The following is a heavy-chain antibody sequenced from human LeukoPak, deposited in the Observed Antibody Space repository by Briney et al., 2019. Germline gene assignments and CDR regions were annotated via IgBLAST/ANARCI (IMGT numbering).Heavy chain of an antibody. CDR1: GYTVTSHG. J-gene: IGHJ4*02. CDR3: ARVRDYLFDY. CDR2: IRPSTGGT. V-gene: IGHV1-18*01. Sequence: ASVKVSCKASGYTVTSHGISWVRQAPGQGLEWMGWIRPSTGGTDYALNLQGRVTLTTDTSTSTAYMELRSLRSDDTAVYYCARVRDYLFDYWGQGTLVTVSS. D-gene: IGHD2/OR15-2a*01.